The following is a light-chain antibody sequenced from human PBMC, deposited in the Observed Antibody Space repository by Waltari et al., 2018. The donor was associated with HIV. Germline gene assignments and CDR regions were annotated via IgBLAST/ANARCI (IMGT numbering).Light chain of an antibody. CDR1: STAVGGYNY. CDR2: DFI. CDR3: ISHAVSKVV. Sequence: QSALTQHPSASGSPARQVTISCTGTSTAVGGYNYVSWQQQHPGKAPKLISYDFIKRPSGVPDRFPGSISGNTAALTVSGLQPEDEADYYCISHAVSKVVFGGGTRLTVL. J-gene: IGLJ2*01. V-gene: IGLV2-8*01.